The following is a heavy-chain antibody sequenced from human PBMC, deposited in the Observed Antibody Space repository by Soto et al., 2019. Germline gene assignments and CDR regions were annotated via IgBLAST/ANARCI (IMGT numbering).Heavy chain of an antibody. Sequence: SVKVSCKASGGTFSSYAISWVRQAPGQGLEWMGGIIPILGTANYAQKFQGRVTITADKSTSTAYMELSSLRSEDTAVYYCARESIGYYYDSSGPDAFDIWGQGTMVTVSS. V-gene: IGHV1-69*10. CDR3: ARESIGYYYDSSGPDAFDI. CDR2: IIPILGTA. D-gene: IGHD3-22*01. J-gene: IGHJ3*02. CDR1: GGTFSSYA.